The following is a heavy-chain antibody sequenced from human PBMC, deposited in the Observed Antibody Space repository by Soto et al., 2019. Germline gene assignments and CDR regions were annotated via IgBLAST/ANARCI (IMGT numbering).Heavy chain of an antibody. CDR3: ASDRFRGTYYLRGVTYFFEE. CDR1: GFTFSGYE. J-gene: IGHJ4*02. D-gene: IGHD1-26*01. V-gene: IGHV3-48*03. Sequence: GGSLRLSCAASGFTFSGYEMNWVRQAPGKGLEWVSYISSSGSTIYYADSVKGRFTIPRDNAKNSLYLQMNSLRAEDTAVYYCASDRFRGTYYLRGVTYFFEEWGQGAPVTVSS. CDR2: ISSSGSTI.